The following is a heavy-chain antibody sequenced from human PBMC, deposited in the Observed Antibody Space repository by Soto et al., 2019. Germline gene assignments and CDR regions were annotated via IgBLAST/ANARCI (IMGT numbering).Heavy chain of an antibody. Sequence: VASVKVSCKASGYTFTSYYMHWVRQAPGQGLEWMGIINPSGGSTSYAQKFQGRVTMTRDTSTSTVYMELSSLRSEDTAVYYCARGVAAAGVYYYGMDVWGQGTTVTVSS. CDR3: ARGVAAAGVYYYGMDV. J-gene: IGHJ6*02. CDR1: GYTFTSYY. CDR2: INPSGGST. D-gene: IGHD6-13*01. V-gene: IGHV1-46*01.